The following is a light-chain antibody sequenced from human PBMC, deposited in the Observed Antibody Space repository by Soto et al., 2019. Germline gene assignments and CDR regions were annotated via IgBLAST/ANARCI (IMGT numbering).Light chain of an antibody. Sequence: QSALTRTASVSGSPGQSITISCTGTSSDVGGYKYVSWFQQHPGKAPKLMIYDVSNRPSGVSNRFSGSKSGNTASLTISGRQSEDEADYYCSSYTSSCTLCVFGTGTKLTVL. V-gene: IGLV2-14*01. J-gene: IGLJ1*01. CDR1: SSDVGGYKY. CDR3: SSYTSSCTLCV. CDR2: DVS.